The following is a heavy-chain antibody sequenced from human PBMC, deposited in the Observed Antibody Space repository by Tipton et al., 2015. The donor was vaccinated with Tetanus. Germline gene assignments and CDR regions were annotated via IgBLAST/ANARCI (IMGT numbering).Heavy chain of an antibody. CDR1: GFSVANHW. V-gene: IGHV3-7*03. Sequence: SLRLSCAASGFSVANHWMSWVRQAPGKGLEWVANIREDGGETKYVDSVKGRFTISRDNAKNSFYLQMNSLRVEDTAVYYCARDDGYNSGYGHWGQGTLVTVSS. CDR2: IREDGGET. D-gene: IGHD5-18*01. CDR3: ARDDGYNSGYGH. J-gene: IGHJ4*02.